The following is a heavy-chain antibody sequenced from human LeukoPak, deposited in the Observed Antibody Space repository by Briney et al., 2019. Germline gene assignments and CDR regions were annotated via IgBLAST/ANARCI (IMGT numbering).Heavy chain of an antibody. D-gene: IGHD3-22*01. CDR2: IWYDGSNK. Sequence: PGRSLRLSCAASGFTFSSYGMHWVRQAPGKGLEWVAVIWYDGSNKYYADSVKGRFTISRDNAKNSLYLQMNSLRAEDTAVYYCARTYYYDSSGYHDAFDIWGQGTMVTVSS. CDR3: ARTYYYDSSGYHDAFDI. CDR1: GFTFSSYG. V-gene: IGHV3-33*01. J-gene: IGHJ3*02.